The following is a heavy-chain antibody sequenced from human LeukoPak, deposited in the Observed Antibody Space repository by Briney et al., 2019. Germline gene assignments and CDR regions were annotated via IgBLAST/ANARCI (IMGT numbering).Heavy chain of an antibody. D-gene: IGHD1-26*01. J-gene: IGHJ3*02. CDR2: IIPMFGTE. CDR3: VSGGGYDGGLAFDI. CDR1: GGIFSSYA. V-gene: IGHV1-69*05. Sequence: ASVKVSCKASGGIFSSYAISWVRQAPGQGLEWMGGIIPMFGTEKYAQKLQGRVTITTDESTSTAYMELSSLRSEDTAVYYCVSGGGYDGGLAFDIWGQGTMVTVSS.